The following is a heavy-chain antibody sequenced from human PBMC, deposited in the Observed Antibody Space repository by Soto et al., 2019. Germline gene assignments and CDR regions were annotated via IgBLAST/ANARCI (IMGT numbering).Heavy chain of an antibody. Sequence: QVQLVQSGAEVKRPGSSVKVSCTSSGGSFNSFHFNWVRQAPGQGLEWMGRIIPMRDRTQYAQMFQGRVTITADKSTSTAYMEMSGLESVDTAVYYCARGTVTLFGVVTPPDYWGQGTLVTVSS. J-gene: IGHJ4*02. CDR1: GGSFNSFH. V-gene: IGHV1-69*08. CDR3: ARGTVTLFGVVTPPDY. D-gene: IGHD3-3*01. CDR2: IIPMRDRT.